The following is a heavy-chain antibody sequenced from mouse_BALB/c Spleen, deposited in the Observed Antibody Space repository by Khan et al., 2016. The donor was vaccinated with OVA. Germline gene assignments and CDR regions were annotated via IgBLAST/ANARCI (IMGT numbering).Heavy chain of an antibody. CDR1: GYTFSSYW. Sequence: QVQLKESGAELMKPGASVKISCKASGYTFSSYWIEWVKQRPGHGLEWIGEILPGSNITNYNERFKDKATFTAETSSNTAYMQLSSLTSEDSAIYYCARGNYYGSTSWFGYWGQGTLVTVSA. J-gene: IGHJ3*01. CDR2: ILPGSNIT. D-gene: IGHD1-1*01. CDR3: ARGNYYGSTSWFGY. V-gene: IGHV1-9*01.